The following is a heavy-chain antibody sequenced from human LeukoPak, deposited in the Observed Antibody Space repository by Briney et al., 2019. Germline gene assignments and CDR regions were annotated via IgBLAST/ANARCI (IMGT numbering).Heavy chain of an antibody. J-gene: IGHJ4*02. CDR3: ARDGPYGDFDY. CDR1: GFTFSRYS. V-gene: IGHV3-21*01. Sequence: GGSLRLPCAASGFTFSRYSMNWVRQAPGKGLEWVSSISSSSSYIYYADSVKGRFTISRDNAKNSLYLQMNSLRAEDTAVYYCARDGPYGDFDYWGQGTLVTVSS. D-gene: IGHD4-17*01. CDR2: ISSSSSYI.